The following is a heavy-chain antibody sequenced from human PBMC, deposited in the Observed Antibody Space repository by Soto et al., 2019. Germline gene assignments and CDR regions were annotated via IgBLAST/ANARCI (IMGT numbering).Heavy chain of an antibody. CDR3: ARVGPIVVVPAASDY. Sequence: ASVKVSCKASGYTFTSYAMHWVRQAPGQRLEWMGWINAGNGNTKYSQKFQGRVTITRDTSASTAYMELSSLRSEDTAVYYCARVGPIVVVPAASDYWGQGTLVAVSS. D-gene: IGHD2-2*01. J-gene: IGHJ4*02. CDR1: GYTFTSYA. V-gene: IGHV1-3*01. CDR2: INAGNGNT.